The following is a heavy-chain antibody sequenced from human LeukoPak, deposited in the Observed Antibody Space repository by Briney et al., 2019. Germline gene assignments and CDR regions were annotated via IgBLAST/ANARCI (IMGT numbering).Heavy chain of an antibody. J-gene: IGHJ5*02. Sequence: GASVKVSCKASGYTFTSYGISWVRQAPGQGLEWMGWISAYNGNTNYAQKLQGRVTMTTDTSTSTAYMELRSLRSDDTAVYYCARDPGYDLLMIRFDPWGQGTLVTVSS. V-gene: IGHV1-18*01. CDR3: ARDPGYDLLMIRFDP. CDR1: GYTFTSYG. CDR2: ISAYNGNT. D-gene: IGHD3/OR15-3a*01.